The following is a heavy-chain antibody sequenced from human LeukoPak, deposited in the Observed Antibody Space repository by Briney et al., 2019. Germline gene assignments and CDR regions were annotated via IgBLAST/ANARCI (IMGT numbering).Heavy chain of an antibody. V-gene: IGHV3-21*01. CDR3: ARAGDYGDYFDY. CDR1: GFTFSSYS. Sequence: KPGGSLRLSCAASGFTFSSYSMNWVRQAPGKGLEWVSSISSSSYIYYADSEKGRFTISRDNAKNSLYLQMNSLRAEDTAVYYCARAGDYGDYFDYWGQGTLVTVSS. CDR2: ISSSSYI. D-gene: IGHD4-17*01. J-gene: IGHJ4*02.